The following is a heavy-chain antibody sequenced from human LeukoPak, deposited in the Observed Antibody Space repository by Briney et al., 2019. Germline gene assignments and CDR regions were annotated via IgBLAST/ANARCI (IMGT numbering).Heavy chain of an antibody. D-gene: IGHD6-19*01. V-gene: IGHV3-13*01. J-gene: IGHJ3*02. Sequence: GSLRLSCAASGFTFSSYDMHWVRQAKGKGLEWVSAIGTAGDTYYPGSVKGRFTISRENAKNSLYLQMNSLRAEDTAVYYCARAIWLWDAFDIWGQGTMVTVSS. CDR1: GFTFSSYD. CDR2: IGTAGDT. CDR3: ARAIWLWDAFDI.